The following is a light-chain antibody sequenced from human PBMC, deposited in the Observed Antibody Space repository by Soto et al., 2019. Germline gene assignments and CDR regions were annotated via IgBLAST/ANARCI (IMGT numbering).Light chain of an antibody. J-gene: IGKJ1*01. V-gene: IGKV2-28*01. CDR3: MQALQTRT. Sequence: ILMTQSPLSLPVTPGEPASISCRSSQSLLHSNGYNYLDWYLQKPGQSPQLLIYLGSYRASGVPDRFSGSGSGTDFTLKISRVEAEDVGVYYCMQALQTRTFGQGTKVDIK. CDR2: LGS. CDR1: QSLLHSNGYNY.